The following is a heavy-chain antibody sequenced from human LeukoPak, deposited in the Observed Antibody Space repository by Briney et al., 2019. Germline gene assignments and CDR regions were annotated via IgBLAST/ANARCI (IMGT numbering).Heavy chain of an antibody. CDR1: GGSISSSSYD. D-gene: IGHD1-1*01. V-gene: IGHV4-39*07. CDR3: ARVAGTTTLVGHLDY. Sequence: SETLSLTCTVSGGSISSSSYDWGWISQPPGRGLEWIGSIYYSGSTYYNPSLKSRVTISVDTSKNQFSLKLSSVTAADTAVYYCARVAGTTTLVGHLDYWGQGTLVTVSS. J-gene: IGHJ4*02. CDR2: IYYSGST.